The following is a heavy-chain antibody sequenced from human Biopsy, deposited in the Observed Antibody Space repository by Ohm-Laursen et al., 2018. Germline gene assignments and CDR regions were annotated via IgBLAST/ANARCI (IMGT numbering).Heavy chain of an antibody. J-gene: IGHJ5*02. Sequence: SETLSLTCAVYGGSFSNDYWPWIRQSPGKGLEWIGEVSHNGGTNYNPSLKARVSISMDTSKNQFSLNLTSVTAADTALYYCARGKRGPVAIPRDNPSRIRGWFDPWGPGTLVTVSS. CDR1: GGSFSNDY. CDR3: ARGKRGPVAIPRDNPSRIRGWFDP. CDR2: VSHNGGT. D-gene: IGHD2-21*01. V-gene: IGHV4-34*01.